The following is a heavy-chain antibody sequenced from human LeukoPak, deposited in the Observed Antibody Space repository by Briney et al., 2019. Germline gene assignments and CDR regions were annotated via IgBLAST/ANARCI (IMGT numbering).Heavy chain of an antibody. CDR2: INHSGST. CDR3: ARGGRRAVAGTGIDY. J-gene: IGHJ4*02. Sequence: SETLSLTCAVYGGSFSGYYWSWIRQPPGKGLEWIGEINHSGSTNYNPSLKSRVTISVDTSKNQFSLKLSSVTAADTAVYYRARGGRRAVAGTGIDYWGQGTLVTVSS. CDR1: GGSFSGYY. D-gene: IGHD6-19*01. V-gene: IGHV4-34*01.